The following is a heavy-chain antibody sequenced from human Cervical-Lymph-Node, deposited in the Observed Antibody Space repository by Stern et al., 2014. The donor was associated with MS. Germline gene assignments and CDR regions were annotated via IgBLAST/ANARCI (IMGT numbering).Heavy chain of an antibody. D-gene: IGHD3-16*02. Sequence: VQLVESGAEVKKPGASVKVSCKASGYTFTSYGISWVRQAPGQGLEWMGWISAYNGNTNYAQKLQGRVTMTTDTSTSTAYMELRSLRSDDTAVYYCATEIRLGELSTPVDIWGQGTMVTVSS. CDR2: ISAYNGNT. V-gene: IGHV1-18*01. CDR3: ATEIRLGELSTPVDI. J-gene: IGHJ3*02. CDR1: GYTFTSYG.